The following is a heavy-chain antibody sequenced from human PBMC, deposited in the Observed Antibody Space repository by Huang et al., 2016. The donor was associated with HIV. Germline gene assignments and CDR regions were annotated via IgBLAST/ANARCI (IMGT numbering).Heavy chain of an antibody. Sequence: QLQLQESGPGLVKPSETLSLTCTVSGGSISSSSYYWGWIRQPPGTGLEWIGSIYYSGSTYYNPSLKSRVTISVDTSKNQFSLKLSSVTAADTAVYYCARLLYRYYFDYWGQGTLVTVSS. CDR3: ARLLYRYYFDY. D-gene: IGHD1-26*01. J-gene: IGHJ4*02. V-gene: IGHV4-39*01. CDR1: GGSISSSSYY. CDR2: IYYSGST.